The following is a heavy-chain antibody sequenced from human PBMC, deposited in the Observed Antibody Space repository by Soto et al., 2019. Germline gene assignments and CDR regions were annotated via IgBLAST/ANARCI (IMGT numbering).Heavy chain of an antibody. J-gene: IGHJ2*01. CDR2: IYSGGAT. Sequence: EVRLVESGGGLIQPGGSLRLSRAASGFTVTNKYMTWVRQAPGKGLEWVSIIYSGGATSYADSVKGRFTISRDNSKDILYLQMNSLRAEDTAVYYCARVDYGDYGWYFDLWGRGTLVTVSS. CDR1: GFTVTNKY. D-gene: IGHD4-17*01. CDR3: ARVDYGDYGWYFDL. V-gene: IGHV3-53*01.